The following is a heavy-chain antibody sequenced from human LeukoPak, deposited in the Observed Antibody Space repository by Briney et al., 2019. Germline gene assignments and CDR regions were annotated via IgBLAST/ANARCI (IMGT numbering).Heavy chain of an antibody. CDR3: ASSGNYYDSRGWFDP. CDR1: GFTFSSYG. Sequence: GGSLRLSCAASGFTFSSYGMHWVRQAPGKGLEWVAVISYDGSNKYYADSVKGRFTISRDNSKNTLYLQMNSLRAEDTAVYYCASSGNYYDSRGWFDPWGQGTLVTVSS. J-gene: IGHJ5*02. V-gene: IGHV3-30*19. CDR2: ISYDGSNK. D-gene: IGHD3-22*01.